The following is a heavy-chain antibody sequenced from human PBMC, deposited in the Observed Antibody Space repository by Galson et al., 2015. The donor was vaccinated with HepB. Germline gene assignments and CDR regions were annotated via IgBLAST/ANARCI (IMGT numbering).Heavy chain of an antibody. CDR2: IYPGDFDT. J-gene: IGHJ5*01. CDR3: ARRERSCFDGNCDFYWFDS. Sequence: QSGAEVKKPGESLKISCKASGYTFANYWIGWVRQMPGKGLEWMGIIYPGDFDTRYSPSFQGRVSMSADKSITTVYLQWSSLKASDTAIYYCARRERSCFDGNCDFYWFDSWDQGTLVTVSS. D-gene: IGHD2-21*01. CDR1: GYTFANYW. V-gene: IGHV5-51*01.